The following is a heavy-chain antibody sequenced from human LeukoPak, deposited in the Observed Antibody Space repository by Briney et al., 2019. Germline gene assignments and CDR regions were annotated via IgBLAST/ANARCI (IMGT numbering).Heavy chain of an antibody. D-gene: IGHD3-22*01. J-gene: IGHJ4*02. V-gene: IGHV1-2*02. CDR3: ANPLELSHYDSTGPIAY. CDR1: VNTFTCYY. CDR2: INPNSGGI. Sequence: ASVNFSCKASVNTFTCYYMHWVRQAPGQGLEWMGWINPNSGGINYAQKFQGRVTMTRDTSISTAYLELSRLSSDDTSVYYFANPLELSHYDSTGPIAYWGQGTLVTAS.